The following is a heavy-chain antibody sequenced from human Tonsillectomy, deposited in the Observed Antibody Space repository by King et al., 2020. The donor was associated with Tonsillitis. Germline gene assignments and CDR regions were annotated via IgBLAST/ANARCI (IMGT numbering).Heavy chain of an antibody. V-gene: IGHV4-4*07. Sequence: VQLQESGPGLVKPSETLSLTCTVSGASISSNYWSWIRQPAGKGLEWIGRIYSNGSTNYNPSLRSRVTMSVDTSKKQFSLKLSSVTAADTAVYYCASGFYGSDWLYKGRFWGQGTLVTVSS. D-gene: IGHD6-19*01. CDR3: ASGFYGSDWLYKGRF. CDR2: IYSNGST. CDR1: GASISSNY. J-gene: IGHJ4*02.